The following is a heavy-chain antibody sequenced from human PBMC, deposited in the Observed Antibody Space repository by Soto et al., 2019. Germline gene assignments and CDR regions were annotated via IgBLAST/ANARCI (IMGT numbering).Heavy chain of an antibody. CDR2: ISWNSGSI. J-gene: IGHJ4*02. CDR1: GFTFDDYA. D-gene: IGHD1-1*01. V-gene: IGHV3-9*01. Sequence: EVQLVESGGGLVQPGRSLRLSCAASGFTFDDYAMHWVRQAPGKGLEWVSGISWNSGSIGYADSVKGRFPISRDNAKTSLYLQMNSLRAEDTALYYCARGSWNDKYYFDYWGQGTLVTVSS. CDR3: ARGSWNDKYYFDY.